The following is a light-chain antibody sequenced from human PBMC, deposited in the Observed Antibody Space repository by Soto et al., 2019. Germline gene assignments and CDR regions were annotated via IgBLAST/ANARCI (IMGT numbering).Light chain of an antibody. CDR1: QTISSP. CDR2: ATS. V-gene: IGKV1-39*01. Sequence: DIQRTQSPSSLSASVGDRVTITCRASQTISSPLSWYQQKPGKVPELLIYATSRLQSGVPSRFSGSRSGTDFTLTISSLQPEDFATYYCQHNYGTPAFGQGTRLEIK. CDR3: QHNYGTPA. J-gene: IGKJ5*01.